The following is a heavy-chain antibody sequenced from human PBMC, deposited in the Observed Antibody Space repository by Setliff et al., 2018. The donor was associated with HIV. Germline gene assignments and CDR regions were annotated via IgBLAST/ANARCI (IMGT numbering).Heavy chain of an antibody. D-gene: IGHD3-10*01. J-gene: IGHJ3*02. Sequence: SETLSLTCTVSGVSISSGGYYWSWIRQHPGKGLEWIGYIYYSESTYYNPSLRSRLTISMDTSKNQFSLKLSSVTAADTAAYYCARAPMVPRSEAFDIWGQGTMVTVSS. CDR3: ARAPMVPRSEAFDI. V-gene: IGHV4-31*03. CDR2: IYYSEST. CDR1: GVSISSGGYY.